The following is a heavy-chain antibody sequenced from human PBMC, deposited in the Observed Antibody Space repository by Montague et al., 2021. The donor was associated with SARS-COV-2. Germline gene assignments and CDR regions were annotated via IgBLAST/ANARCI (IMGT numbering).Heavy chain of an antibody. CDR1: GGSISSSSYY. V-gene: IGHV4-39*01. Sequence: SETLSLTCIVSGGSISSSSYYWGWIRQPPGKGLEWIGSIYYSGSTYYNPSLKSRVTISVDTSKNQFSLKLSSVTAADTAVYYCARQGSGSCYNWFDPWGQGTLFTVSS. CDR2: IYYSGST. D-gene: IGHD1-26*01. CDR3: ARQGSGSCYNWFDP. J-gene: IGHJ5*02.